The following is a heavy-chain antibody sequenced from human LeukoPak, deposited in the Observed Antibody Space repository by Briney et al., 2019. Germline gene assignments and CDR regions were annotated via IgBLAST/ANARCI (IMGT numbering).Heavy chain of an antibody. J-gene: IGHJ4*02. D-gene: IGHD2-8*01. V-gene: IGHV3-21*01. CDR1: GFTFSSYN. CDR3: ARDRPMAGFDY. CDR2: ISSSSSYI. Sequence: PGGSLRLSRAASGFTFSSYNMNWVRQAPGKGLEWVSSISSSSSYIYYADSVKGRFTISRDNAKNSLYLQMNSLRAEDTAVYYCARDRPMAGFDYWGQGTLVTVSS.